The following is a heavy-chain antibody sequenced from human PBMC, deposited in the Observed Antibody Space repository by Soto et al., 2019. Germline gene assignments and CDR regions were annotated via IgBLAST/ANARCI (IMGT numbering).Heavy chain of an antibody. CDR1: GGTFSSYT. J-gene: IGHJ5*02. Sequence: ASVKVSCKASGGTFSSYTISWVRQAPGQGLEWMGWISAYNGNTNYAQKLQGRVTMTTDTSTSTAYMELRSLRSDDTAVYYCARVIAAARTDWFDPWGPGPLVTLSS. V-gene: IGHV1-18*01. CDR2: ISAYNGNT. CDR3: ARVIAAARTDWFDP. D-gene: IGHD6-13*01.